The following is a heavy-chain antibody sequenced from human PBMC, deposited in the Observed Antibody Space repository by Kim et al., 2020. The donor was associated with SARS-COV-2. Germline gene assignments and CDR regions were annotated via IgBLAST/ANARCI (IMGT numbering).Heavy chain of an antibody. Sequence: GGSLRLSCAASGFTFSSYAMSWVRQAPGKGLEWVSAISGSGGSTYYADSVKGWSTISRDNSKTTLYLQMNSLTAETTAVYYCANTRFDFWGQGTLATVSS. J-gene: IGHJ4*02. D-gene: IGHD1-26*01. CDR3: ANTRFDF. CDR1: GFTFSSYA. CDR2: ISGSGGST. V-gene: IGHV3-23*01.